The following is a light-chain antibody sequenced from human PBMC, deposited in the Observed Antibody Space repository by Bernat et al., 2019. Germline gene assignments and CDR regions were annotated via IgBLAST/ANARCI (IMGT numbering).Light chain of an antibody. CDR1: GFNIGSNY. CDR2: KTD. V-gene: IGLV1-47*01. J-gene: IGLJ1*01. Sequence: QSVLTQPPSASGTPGQRVTISCSGSGFNIGSNYVYWYQLLPEKAPRLLIFKTDQRPSGVPDRFSGSQSGTSASLAISGLQSEDEADYSCAVRDDTLSAYVFGPGTKVTVL. CDR3: AVRDDTLSAYV.